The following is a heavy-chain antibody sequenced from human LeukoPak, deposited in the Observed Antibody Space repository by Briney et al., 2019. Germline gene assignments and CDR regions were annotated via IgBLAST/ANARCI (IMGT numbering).Heavy chain of an antibody. Sequence: GGSLRLSCEASGFTFNTYAIYWVRQAPGKGLEWVSGICGSGGCTYYADSVRGRFTISRDNSKNTVYLQMNSLTADDTAVYYCAKTTVGYSSGRYPGWPADCWGQGTLVTVSS. D-gene: IGHD6-19*01. CDR2: ICGSGGCT. J-gene: IGHJ4*02. CDR1: GFTFNTYA. V-gene: IGHV3-23*01. CDR3: AKTTVGYSSGRYPGWPADC.